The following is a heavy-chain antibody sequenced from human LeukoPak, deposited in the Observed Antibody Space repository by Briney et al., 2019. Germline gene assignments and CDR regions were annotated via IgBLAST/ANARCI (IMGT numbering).Heavy chain of an antibody. V-gene: IGHV4-59*01. Sequence: KTSETLSLTCTVSGGSISSYYWSWIRQPPGKGLEWIGYIYYSGSTNYNPSLKSRVTISVDTSKNQFSLKLSSVTAADTAVYYCARGPTKYSSSDYWGQGTLVTVSS. J-gene: IGHJ4*02. CDR1: GGSISSYY. CDR3: ARGPTKYSSSDY. D-gene: IGHD6-6*01. CDR2: IYYSGST.